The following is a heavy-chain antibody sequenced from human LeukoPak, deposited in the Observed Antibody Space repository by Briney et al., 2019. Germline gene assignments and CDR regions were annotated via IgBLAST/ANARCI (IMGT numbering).Heavy chain of an antibody. CDR1: GASFGDSY. CDR3: ARLQTYSGYEDFDH. Sequence: SETLSLTCAVYGASFGDSYWSWIRQPLGKGLEWIGEVNQSGNTNYNPSFRSRVTIGVDTSKNQFSLRLSSVTAADTAVYYCARLQTYSGYEDFDHWGQGTLVTVSS. D-gene: IGHD3-22*01. V-gene: IGHV4-34*01. J-gene: IGHJ4*02. CDR2: VNQSGNT.